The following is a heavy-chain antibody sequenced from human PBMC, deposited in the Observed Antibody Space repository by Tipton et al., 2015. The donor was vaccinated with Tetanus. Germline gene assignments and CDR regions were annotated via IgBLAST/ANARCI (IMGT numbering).Heavy chain of an antibody. J-gene: IGHJ4*02. D-gene: IGHD3-3*01. CDR1: GGSIRSGDHQ. CDR3: ARANYEFPNKGPFDS. Sequence: TLSLTCTVSGGSIRSGDHQWNWIRQPPGKGLEWLAYISDSGRTNSNYSLKSRITISRDTSKNQFSLRLTSVTAADTAVYYCARANYEFPNKGPFDSWGQGTLVIVSS. CDR2: ISDSGRT. V-gene: IGHV4-61*08.